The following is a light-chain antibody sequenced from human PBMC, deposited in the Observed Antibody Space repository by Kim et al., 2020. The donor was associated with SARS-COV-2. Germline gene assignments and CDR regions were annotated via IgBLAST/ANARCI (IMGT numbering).Light chain of an antibody. J-gene: IGKJ1*01. V-gene: IGKV3-15*01. Sequence: ATLSVSPGERANLSCRASQTISSNLAWYQQKAGQAPRLLIYDASTRATGIAARFSGSGSGTEFTLTISSLQSEDFAVYYCQQGRAFGQGTKVDIK. CDR1: QTISSN. CDR3: QQGRA. CDR2: DAS.